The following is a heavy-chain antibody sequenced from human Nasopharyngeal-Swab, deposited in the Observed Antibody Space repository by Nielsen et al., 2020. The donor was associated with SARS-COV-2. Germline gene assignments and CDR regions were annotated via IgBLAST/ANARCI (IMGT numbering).Heavy chain of an antibody. D-gene: IGHD6-19*01. V-gene: IGHV2-5*02. CDR2: LYWDDDN. J-gene: IGHJ4*02. CDR3: VHSTGWRLDY. CDR1: GFSLSTSTVG. Sequence: SGPTLVKPSQTLTLTCTFSGFSLSTSTVGVSWVRQLPGKALGWLALLYWDDDNRYNPSLKSRITITKDTSKNHVVLTMTNMDPVDTATYFCVHSTGWRLDYWGQGTLVTVSS.